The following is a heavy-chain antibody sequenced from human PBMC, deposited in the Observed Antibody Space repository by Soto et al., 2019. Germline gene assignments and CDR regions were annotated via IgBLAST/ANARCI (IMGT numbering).Heavy chain of an antibody. J-gene: IGHJ4*02. D-gene: IGHD3-10*01. CDR2: ISYDGSNK. Sequence: QVQLVESGGGVVQPGRSLRLSCAASGFTFSSYGMHWVRQAPGMGLEWVAVISYDGSNKYYAEPVKGRFTISRDNSKNTLYLQMNSLRAEDTAVYYCAKDGAYGSGSYYSYYFDNWGQGTLVTVSS. CDR3: AKDGAYGSGSYYSYYFDN. V-gene: IGHV3-30*18. CDR1: GFTFSSYG.